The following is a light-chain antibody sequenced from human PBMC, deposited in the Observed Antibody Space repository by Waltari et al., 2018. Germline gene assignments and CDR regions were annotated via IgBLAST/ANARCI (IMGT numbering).Light chain of an antibody. Sequence: EIVLTQSPATLSLSPGESATLSCSASQTVRGYLAWYQHKLGQAPRLLMSDASKRATGIPARFSGSGSGTDFTLIITSLEPEDFAVYYCQHRSDWPLYTFGQGTKLELK. CDR2: DAS. CDR3: QHRSDWPLYT. V-gene: IGKV3-11*01. J-gene: IGKJ2*01. CDR1: QTVRGY.